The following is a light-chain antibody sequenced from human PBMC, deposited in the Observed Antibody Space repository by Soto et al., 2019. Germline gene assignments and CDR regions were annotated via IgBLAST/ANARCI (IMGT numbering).Light chain of an antibody. CDR2: GAS. J-gene: IGKJ5*01. CDR1: QSISSN. CDR3: QQHGTSPIT. Sequence: RVLTQSPAPLSLFPGERATLSFRASQSISSNLAWYRQKPGQAPRLLVYGASSRATGIPDRFSGSGSGTDFTLTISRLEPEDFAVYYCQQHGTSPITFGQGTRLEIK. V-gene: IGKV3-20*01.